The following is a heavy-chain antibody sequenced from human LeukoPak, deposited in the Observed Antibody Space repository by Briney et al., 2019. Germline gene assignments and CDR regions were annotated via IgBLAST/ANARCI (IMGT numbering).Heavy chain of an antibody. J-gene: IGHJ4*02. D-gene: IGHD4-17*01. V-gene: IGHV3-23*01. CDR2: ISGSGGST. CDR3: AKAGGATVTRYYFDY. CDR1: GFTFISYA. Sequence: GGSLRLSCAASGFTFISYAMSWVRQAPGKGLEWVSAISGSGGSTYYADSVKGRFTISRDNSKNTLYLQMNSLRPEDTAVYYCAKAGGATVTRYYFDYWGQGTLVTVSS.